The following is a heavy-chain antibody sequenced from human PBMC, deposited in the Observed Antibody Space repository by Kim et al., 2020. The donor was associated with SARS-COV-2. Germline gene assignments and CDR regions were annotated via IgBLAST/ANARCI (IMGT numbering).Heavy chain of an antibody. J-gene: IGHJ6*02. Sequence: GGSLRLSCAASGFTFSNAWMSWVRQAPGKGLEWVGRIKSKTDGGTTDYAAPVKGRFTISRDDSKNTLYLQMNSLKTEDTAVYYCTTVGLQYFDWLLFRYYYGMDVWGQGTTVTVSS. CDR3: TTVGLQYFDWLLFRYYYGMDV. V-gene: IGHV3-15*01. CDR2: IKSKTDGGTT. CDR1: GFTFSNAW. D-gene: IGHD3-9*01.